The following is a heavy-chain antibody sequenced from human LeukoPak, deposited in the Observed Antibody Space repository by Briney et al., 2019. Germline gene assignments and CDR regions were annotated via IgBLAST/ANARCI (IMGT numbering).Heavy chain of an antibody. J-gene: IGHJ5*02. CDR2: MNPNSGNT. CDR1: GYTFTSYD. Sequence: ASVKVSCKASGYTFTSYDINWVRQATGQGLEWMGWMNPNSGNTGYAQKFQGRVTMTRNTSISTAYMELSSLRSEDTAVYYCARGRHGYYYDSSGYNPWGQGTLVTVSS. CDR3: ARGRHGYYYDSSGYNP. V-gene: IGHV1-8*01. D-gene: IGHD3-22*01.